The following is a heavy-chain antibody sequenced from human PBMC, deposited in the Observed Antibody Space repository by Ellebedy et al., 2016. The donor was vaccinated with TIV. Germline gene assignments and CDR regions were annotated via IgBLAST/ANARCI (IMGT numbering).Heavy chain of an antibody. CDR2: ISASGATT. CDR3: AAGLKWELLPRGDY. CDR1: GFTFSTYA. Sequence: GESLKISCAVSGFTFSTYAMNWVRQAPGKGLEWVSDISASGATTYYAESVKGRFTVSRDNSKRTLSLQMDSLRSEDTAVYYCAAGLKWELLPRGDYWGQGTLVTVSS. V-gene: IGHV3-23*01. J-gene: IGHJ4*02. D-gene: IGHD1-26*01.